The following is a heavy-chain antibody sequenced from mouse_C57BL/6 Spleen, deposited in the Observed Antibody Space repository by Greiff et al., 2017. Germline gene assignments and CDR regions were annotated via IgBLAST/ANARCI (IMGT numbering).Heavy chain of an antibody. J-gene: IGHJ2*01. Sequence: GQGLEWIGEIDPSDSYTNYNQKFKGKSTLTVDKSSSTAYMQLSSLTSEDSAVYYCARRILTGTGFDYWGQGTTLTVSS. D-gene: IGHD4-1*01. CDR3: ARRILTGTGFDY. CDR2: IDPSDSYT. V-gene: IGHV1-69*01.